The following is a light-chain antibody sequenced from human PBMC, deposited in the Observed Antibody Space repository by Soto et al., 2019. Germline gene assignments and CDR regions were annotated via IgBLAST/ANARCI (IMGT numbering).Light chain of an antibody. V-gene: IGLV2-8*01. CDR1: SSDVGGYNY. CDR2: EVS. J-gene: IGLJ2*01. Sequence: QSALTQPPSASGSPGQSVTISCTGTSSDVGGYNYVSWYQQHPGKAPKLMIYEVSKRPSGVPDRFSGSKSGNTASLTVSGLQAEDEADYYCSSYAGSNNFEVFRGGTKLTVL. CDR3: SSYAGSNNFEV.